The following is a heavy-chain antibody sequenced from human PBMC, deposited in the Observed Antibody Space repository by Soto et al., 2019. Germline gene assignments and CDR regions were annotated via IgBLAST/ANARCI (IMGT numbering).Heavy chain of an antibody. J-gene: IGHJ6*02. CDR1: GYTLTDYY. Sequence: QVHLVQSGAEVKRPGASVKVSCKASGYTLTDYYIHWVRQAPGQGLEWLGWINPNSGGTNYAQKFXGXVXXSRDTSISTSYLELGRLTTDDTAVYYCARDGGVASVYGMDVWGQGTTVTVSS. D-gene: IGHD5-12*01. CDR3: ARDGGVASVYGMDV. V-gene: IGHV1-2*02. CDR2: INPNSGGT.